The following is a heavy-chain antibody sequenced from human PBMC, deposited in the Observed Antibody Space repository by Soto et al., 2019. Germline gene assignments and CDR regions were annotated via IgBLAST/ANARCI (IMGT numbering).Heavy chain of an antibody. CDR3: ARGLGAITMIVVNAFDI. D-gene: IGHD3-22*01. Sequence: SETLSLTCAVYGGSFSGYCWSWIRQPPGKGLEWIGEINHSGSTNYNPSLKSRVTISVDTSKNQFSLKLSSVTAADTAVYYCARGLGAITMIVVNAFDIRGPGTIVTVSS. V-gene: IGHV4-34*01. CDR2: INHSGST. J-gene: IGHJ3*02. CDR1: GGSFSGYC.